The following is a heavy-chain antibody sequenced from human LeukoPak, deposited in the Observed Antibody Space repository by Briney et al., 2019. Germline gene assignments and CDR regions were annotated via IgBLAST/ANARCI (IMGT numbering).Heavy chain of an antibody. V-gene: IGHV3-48*03. CDR1: GFTFSSYE. D-gene: IGHD2-15*01. J-gene: IGHJ3*02. CDR2: ITSSGKTI. CDR3: ARGVRYCSGGSCYSRQDDAFDI. Sequence: GGSLRLSCAASGFTFSSYEMNWVRQAPGKGLEWVSYITSSGKTIHYADSVKGRFTVSRDNAKNSLYLQMNSLRAEDTAVYYCARGVRYCSGGSCYSRQDDAFDIWGQGTMVTVSS.